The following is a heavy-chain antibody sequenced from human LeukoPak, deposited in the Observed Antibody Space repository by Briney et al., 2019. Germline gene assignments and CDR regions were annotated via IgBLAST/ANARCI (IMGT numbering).Heavy chain of an antibody. V-gene: IGHV1-18*01. J-gene: IGHJ6*03. CDR3: ARGPSITMVRGGKWYYYMNV. CDR2: ISAYNGNT. CDR1: GYTFTNYG. Sequence: ASVKVSCKASGYTFTNYGISWVRQAPGQGLEWMGWISAYNGNTNYAQKLQGRVTMTTDTSTSTVYMELSSLRSEDTAVYYCARGPSITMVRGGKWYYYMNVCGKATTVTISS. D-gene: IGHD3-10*01.